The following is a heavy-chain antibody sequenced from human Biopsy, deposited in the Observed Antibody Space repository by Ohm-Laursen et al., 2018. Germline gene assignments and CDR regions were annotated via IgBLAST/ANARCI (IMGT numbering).Heavy chain of an antibody. CDR2: IDPDGGRT. J-gene: IGHJ4*02. Sequence: GSSVKVSCNPSGYTFSLYHIHWVRQAPGQGLEWMGWIDPDGGRTSFGQNFQGRVTMTSDTSTGTAYLELTRLRSDDTAVYYCARDPYCSGGNCYSPRDHWGQGTLVTVSA. D-gene: IGHD2-15*01. CDR3: ARDPYCSGGNCYSPRDH. CDR1: GYTFSLYH. V-gene: IGHV1-2*02.